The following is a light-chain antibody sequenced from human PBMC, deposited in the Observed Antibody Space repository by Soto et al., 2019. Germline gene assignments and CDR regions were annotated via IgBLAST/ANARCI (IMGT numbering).Light chain of an antibody. Sequence: EIVMTQSPATLSVSPGERATLSCRASQSVTISLAWYQQKPGQAPTLLIYGASSRATGTPVRFSGSGSGTEFTLTISSLQSEDFAVYYCQQYGSSPYTFGQGTKLEIK. V-gene: IGKV3-15*01. J-gene: IGKJ2*01. CDR2: GAS. CDR3: QQYGSSPYT. CDR1: QSVTIS.